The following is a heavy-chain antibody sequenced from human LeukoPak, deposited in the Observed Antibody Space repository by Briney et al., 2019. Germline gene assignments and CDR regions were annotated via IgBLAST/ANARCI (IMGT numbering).Heavy chain of an antibody. D-gene: IGHD1-1*01. V-gene: IGHV1-18*01. CDR2: ISAYSGNT. CDR3: ARVQVSDDNWGFFDY. Sequence: GASVKVSCKASGYTFTNYGISWVRQAPGQGLEWMGWISAYSGNTNYAQNLQGRVTMTTDTSTSTAYMELRSLRSDDTAVYYCARVQVSDDNWGFFDYWGQGTPVTVSS. J-gene: IGHJ4*02. CDR1: GYTFTNYG.